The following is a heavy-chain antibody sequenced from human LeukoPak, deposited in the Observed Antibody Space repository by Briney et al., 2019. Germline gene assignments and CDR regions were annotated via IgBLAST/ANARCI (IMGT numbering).Heavy chain of an antibody. CDR1: GFAFSTYA. Sequence: GGSLRLSCAASGFAFSTYAMSWVRQAPGKGLEWVSYISSSGSTIYYADSVKGRFTISRDNAKNSLYLQMNSLRAEDTAVYYCARDLDRGYCSSTSCYTGFDPWGQGTLVTVSS. CDR3: ARDLDRGYCSSTSCYTGFDP. V-gene: IGHV3-48*03. D-gene: IGHD2-2*02. J-gene: IGHJ5*02. CDR2: ISSSGSTI.